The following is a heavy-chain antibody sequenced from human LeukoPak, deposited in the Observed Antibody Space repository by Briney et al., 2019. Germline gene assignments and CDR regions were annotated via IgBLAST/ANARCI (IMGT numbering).Heavy chain of an antibody. J-gene: IGHJ6*02. CDR2: IIPIFGTA. CDR1: GYTFTSYD. Sequence: SVKVSCKASGYTFTSYDINWVRQATGQGLEWMGGIIPIFGTANYAQKFQGRVTITADESTSTAYMELSSLRSEDTAVYYCARVTVVGSYYYYGMDVWGQGTTVTVSS. D-gene: IGHD4-23*01. V-gene: IGHV1-69*13. CDR3: ARVTVVGSYYYYGMDV.